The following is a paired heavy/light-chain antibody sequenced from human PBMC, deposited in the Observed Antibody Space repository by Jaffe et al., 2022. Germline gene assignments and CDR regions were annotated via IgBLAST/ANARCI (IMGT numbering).Light chain of an antibody. V-gene: IGLV2-14*03. CDR3: SSYTSSTTVV. CDR2: DVS. Sequence: QSALTQPASVSGSPGQSITISCTGTSSDVGGYNYVSWYQQHPGKAPKLMIYDVSNRPSGVSNRFSGSKSGNTASLTISGLQAEDEADYYCSSYTSSTTVVFGGGTKLTVL. J-gene: IGLJ2*01. CDR1: SSDVGGYNY.
Heavy chain of an antibody. D-gene: IGHD2-21*02. CDR3: ARVLVYCGGDCYSRFDP. CDR2: IYHSGST. J-gene: IGHJ5*02. V-gene: IGHV4-38-2*01. CDR1: GYSITSGYY. Sequence: QVQLQESGPGLVKPSETLSLTCAVSGYSITSGYYWGWIRQPPGKGLEWIGSIYHSGSTYYNPSLKSRVTISVDTSKNQFSLKLSSVTAADTAVYYCARVLVYCGGDCYSRFDPWGQGTVVTVSS.